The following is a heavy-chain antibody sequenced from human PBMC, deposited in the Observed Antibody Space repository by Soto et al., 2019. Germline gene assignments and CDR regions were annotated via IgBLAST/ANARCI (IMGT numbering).Heavy chain of an antibody. D-gene: IGHD2-2*03. CDR3: ARDGYCVSSSCSFFPYV. V-gene: IGHV3-48*02. J-gene: IGHJ6*02. CDR2: ISKSGTTT. CDR1: GFTFSSYG. Sequence: EVQLVESGGDLVQPGGSLRLSCVASGFTFSSYGMNWVRQGPGKGLEWLSFISKSGTTTYYADSVKSRFTISRDNAKNSLNLQLNSLRDEDMAVYYCARDGYCVSSSCSFFPYVWGQGTTVTVSS.